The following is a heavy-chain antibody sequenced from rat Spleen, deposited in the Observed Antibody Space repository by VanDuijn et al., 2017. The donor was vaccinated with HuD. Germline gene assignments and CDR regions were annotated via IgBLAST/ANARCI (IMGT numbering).Heavy chain of an antibody. J-gene: IGHJ3*01. CDR3: ARTYSDNWFAY. D-gene: IGHD1-1*01. CDR1: GFSVTSYH. V-gene: IGHV2-43*01. Sequence: QVQLKESGPGLVQPSQTLSLACTVSGFSVTSYHVHWVRQPSGKGLEWMGVIWTGGSTEYNSALKSRLSISRDTSKSQVFLKMISLQTEDTAMYFCARTYSDNWFAYWGQGTLVTVSS. CDR2: IWTGGST.